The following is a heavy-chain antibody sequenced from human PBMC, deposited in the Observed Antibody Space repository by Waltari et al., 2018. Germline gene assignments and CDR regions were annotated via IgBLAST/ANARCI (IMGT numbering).Heavy chain of an antibody. CDR2: LYRGGDT. CDR3: ASGTATVSFEF. V-gene: IGHV3-53*01. Sequence: EVQLVESGGDLIQPGGSLRVSCAASAVVVGRSFVAWVRQAPGKGLEWVSILYRGGDTHFADSVKGRFTISRDDSRNTVYLQMNSLRAEDAALYYCASGTATVSFEFWGQGTQVTVSS. CDR1: AVVVGRSF. D-gene: IGHD1-1*01. J-gene: IGHJ4*02.